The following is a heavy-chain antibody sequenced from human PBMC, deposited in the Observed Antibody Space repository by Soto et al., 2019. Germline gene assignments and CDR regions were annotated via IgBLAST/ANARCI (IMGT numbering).Heavy chain of an antibody. Sequence: ASVKVSCKASGYTFTSYGISWVRQAPGQGLEWMGWISAYNGNTTYAQKFQGRVTMTRDTSTSTVYMELSSLRSEDTAVYYCARDVPPYKPGYYYYGMDVWGQGTTVTVSS. D-gene: IGHD1-1*01. CDR1: GYTFTSYG. V-gene: IGHV1-18*01. CDR3: ARDVPPYKPGYYYYGMDV. J-gene: IGHJ6*02. CDR2: ISAYNGNT.